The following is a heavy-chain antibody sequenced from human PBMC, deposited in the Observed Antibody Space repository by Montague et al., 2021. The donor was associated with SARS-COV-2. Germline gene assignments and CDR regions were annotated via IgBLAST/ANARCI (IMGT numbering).Heavy chain of an antibody. V-gene: IGHV4-39*07. CDR2: IYYSGST. J-gene: IGHJ4*02. CDR3: ARVRQWLVPFDY. CDR1: GDSISHSSYY. Sequence: SETLSLTCTVSGDSISHSSYYWGWIRQPPGKGLEWIGSIYYSGSTYYNPSLKSRVTISVDTSKNQVSLKLNSVIAADTAVYYCARVRQWLVPFDYWGQGTLVTVSS. D-gene: IGHD6-19*01.